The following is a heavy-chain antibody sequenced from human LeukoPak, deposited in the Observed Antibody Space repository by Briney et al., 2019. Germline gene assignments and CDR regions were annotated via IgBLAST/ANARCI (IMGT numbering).Heavy chain of an antibody. CDR2: IRYDGSNK. J-gene: IGHJ4*02. V-gene: IGHV3-30*02. D-gene: IGHD3-22*01. Sequence: PGGSLRLSCAASGFTFSSYGMHWVRLAPGKGLEWVAFIRYDGSNKYYADSVKGRFTISRDNSKNTLYLQMNSLRAEDTAVYYCAKGDSSGYYPFDYWGQGTLVTVSS. CDR3: AKGDSSGYYPFDY. CDR1: GFTFSSYG.